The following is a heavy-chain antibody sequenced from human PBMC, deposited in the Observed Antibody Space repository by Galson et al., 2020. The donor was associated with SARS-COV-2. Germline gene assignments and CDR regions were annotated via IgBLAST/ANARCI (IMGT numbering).Heavy chain of an antibody. J-gene: IGHJ6*02. CDR1: GSTFSSYA. Sequence: GESLKISCEASGSTFSSYAMSWVRQPPGKGLEWASAISGSGGSTYYADPVKARFTISRDNSKNTLYLQMNSLRAEDTAVYYCAKDQAGVTPIYYYGMDVWGQGTTVTVSS. D-gene: IGHD2-21*01. CDR3: AKDQAGVTPIYYYGMDV. CDR2: ISGSGGST. V-gene: IGHV3-23*01.